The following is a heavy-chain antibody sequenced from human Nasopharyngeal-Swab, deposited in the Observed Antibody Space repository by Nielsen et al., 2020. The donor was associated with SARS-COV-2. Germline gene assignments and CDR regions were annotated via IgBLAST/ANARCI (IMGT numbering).Heavy chain of an antibody. D-gene: IGHD3-22*01. Sequence: WIRQPPGKGLEWIGYIYYSGSTNYNPSLKSRVTISVDTSKNQFSLKLSSVTAADTAVYYCARVGTYYYDSSGHLNYYYYYYMDVWGKGTTVTVPS. V-gene: IGHV4-59*01. CDR2: IYYSGST. CDR3: ARVGTYYYDSSGHLNYYYYYYMDV. J-gene: IGHJ6*03.